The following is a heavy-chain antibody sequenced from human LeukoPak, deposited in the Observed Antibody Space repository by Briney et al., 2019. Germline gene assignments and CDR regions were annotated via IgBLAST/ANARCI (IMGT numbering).Heavy chain of an antibody. CDR2: IKQDGSEK. J-gene: IGHJ4*02. V-gene: IGHV3-7*01. CDR1: GFTFSSYW. D-gene: IGHD5-18*01. Sequence: GGSLRLSCAASGFTFSSYWMSWVRQAPGKGLEWVANIKQDGSEKYYVDSVKGRFTISRDNAKNSLYLQMNSLRAEETAVYYCARIGYSYGYPGLFDYWGQGTLVTVSS. CDR3: ARIGYSYGYPGLFDY.